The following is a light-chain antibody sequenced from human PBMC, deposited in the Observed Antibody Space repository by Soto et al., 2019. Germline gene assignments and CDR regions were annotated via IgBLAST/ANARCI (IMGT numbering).Light chain of an antibody. Sequence: DIQMTESPSTLSGSVGDRVTSTCRASQTISSWLAWYQQKPGKAPKLLIYAASSLQSAVPSRFSGSESETDFILTIISLQPEDFANYSCQQSYSTTWTFGQGTKVDIK. J-gene: IGKJ1*01. V-gene: IGKV1-39*01. CDR1: QTISSW. CDR2: AAS. CDR3: QQSYSTTWT.